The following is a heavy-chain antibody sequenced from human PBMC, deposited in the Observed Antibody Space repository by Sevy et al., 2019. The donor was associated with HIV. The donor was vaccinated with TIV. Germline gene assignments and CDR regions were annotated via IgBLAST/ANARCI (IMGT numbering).Heavy chain of an antibody. V-gene: IGHV4-59*01. CDR1: GGSISSYY. Sequence: SETLSLTCTVSGGSISSYYWSWIRQPPGKGLEWIAYIYYSGSTNYNPPLKSRVTISVDTSKNQFSLKLSSVTAADTAVYYCARDRYYGSGSLPDYYYYMDVWGKGTTVTVSS. D-gene: IGHD3-10*01. CDR3: ARDRYYGSGSLPDYYYYMDV. J-gene: IGHJ6*03. CDR2: IYYSGST.